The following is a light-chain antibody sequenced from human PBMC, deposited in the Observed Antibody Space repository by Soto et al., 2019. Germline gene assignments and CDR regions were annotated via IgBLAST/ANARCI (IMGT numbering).Light chain of an antibody. Sequence: QSALTQPASVSASPGQSITISCTGTTSDVAGYNYVSWYQQHPGQAPKLLIYGVNNRPSGISGRFSGSRSGNTASLTISGLQSEDEAEYYCNSYTSSSTFVFGTGTKLTVL. CDR2: GVN. J-gene: IGLJ1*01. CDR3: NSYTSSSTFV. V-gene: IGLV2-14*01. CDR1: TSDVAGYNY.